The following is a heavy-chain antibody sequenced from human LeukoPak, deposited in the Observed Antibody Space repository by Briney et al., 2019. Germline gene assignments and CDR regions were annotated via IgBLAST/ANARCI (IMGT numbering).Heavy chain of an antibody. V-gene: IGHV3-48*03. D-gene: IGHD3-10*02. CDR1: GFTFSSYE. Sequence: GGSLRLSCAASGFTFSSYEMNWVRQAPGKGLEWVSYISSSGSTIYYADSVKGRFTISRDNAKNSLYLQMNCLRAEDTAVHYCAELGITMIGGVWGKGTTVTISS. J-gene: IGHJ6*04. CDR2: ISSSGSTI. CDR3: AELGITMIGGV.